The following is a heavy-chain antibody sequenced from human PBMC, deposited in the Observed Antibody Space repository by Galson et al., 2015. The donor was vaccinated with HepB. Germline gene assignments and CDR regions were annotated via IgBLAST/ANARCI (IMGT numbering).Heavy chain of an antibody. V-gene: IGHV3-33*08. Sequence: SLRLSCAASGFTFSSYGMHWVRQAPGKGLEWVAVIWYDGSNKYYADPVKGRFTISRDNSKNTLYLQMNSLRAEDTAVYYCARGMSGSYLYYFDYWGQGTLVTVSS. D-gene: IGHD1-26*01. CDR2: IWYDGSNK. CDR3: ARGMSGSYLYYFDY. CDR1: GFTFSSYG. J-gene: IGHJ4*02.